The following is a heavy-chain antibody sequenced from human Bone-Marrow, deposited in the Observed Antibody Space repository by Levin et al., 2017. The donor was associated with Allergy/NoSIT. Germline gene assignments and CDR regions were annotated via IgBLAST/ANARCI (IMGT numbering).Heavy chain of an antibody. J-gene: IGHJ4*02. D-gene: IGHD3-10*01. CDR3: ARRGAGADTPLYFFDY. Sequence: GGSLRLSCAVSGYTFRSFAMHWVRQAPGKGLDWVAVISYDGNNKIYADSVKGRFTISRDNSNNTLFLQMSSLRAEDTAVYYCARRGAGADTPLYFFDYWGQGTLVSVSS. CDR2: ISYDGNNK. V-gene: IGHV3-30-3*01. CDR1: GYTFRSFA.